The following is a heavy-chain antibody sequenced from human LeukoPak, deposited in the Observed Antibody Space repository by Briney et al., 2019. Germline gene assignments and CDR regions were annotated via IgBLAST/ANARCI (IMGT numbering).Heavy chain of an antibody. CDR2: INAGNGDDT. J-gene: IGHJ4*02. CDR3: ARSGSNWSCDS. Sequence: GASVKVSCKASGYAFPHYGVQWVRQAPGQTLEWMGWINAGNGDDTKYSQKFQARLTMTTDISATTVYVELNSLRSEDTAVYYCARSGSNWSCDSWGQGTLVTVSS. V-gene: IGHV1-3*01. CDR1: GYAFPHYG. D-gene: IGHD6-13*01.